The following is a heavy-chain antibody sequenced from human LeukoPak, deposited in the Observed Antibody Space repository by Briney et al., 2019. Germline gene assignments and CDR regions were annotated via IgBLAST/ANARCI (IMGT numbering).Heavy chain of an antibody. CDR2: IYYSGST. CDR3: ARGGEDGRGGWFDP. J-gene: IGHJ5*02. V-gene: IGHV4-39*07. CDR1: GGSISSSSYY. D-gene: IGHD3-3*01. Sequence: SETLSLTCTVSGGSISSSSYYWGWIRQPPGKGLEWIGSIYYSGSTYYNPSLKSRVTISVDTSKNQFSLKLNSVTAADTAVYYCARGGEDGRGGWFDPWGQGILVTVSS.